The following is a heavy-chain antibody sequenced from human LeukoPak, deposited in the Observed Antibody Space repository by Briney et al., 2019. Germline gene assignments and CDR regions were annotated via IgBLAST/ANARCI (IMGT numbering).Heavy chain of an antibody. CDR3: ARDGPRRPRGYYDSSGYGL. J-gene: IGHJ4*02. V-gene: IGHV1-69*13. CDR2: IIPIFGTA. Sequence: SVKVSCKASGGTFSSYAISWVRQAPGQGLEWMGGIIPIFGTANYAQKFQGRVAITADESTSTAYMELSSLRSEDTAVYYCARDGPRRPRGYYDSSGYGLWGQGTLVTVSS. D-gene: IGHD3-22*01. CDR1: GGTFSSYA.